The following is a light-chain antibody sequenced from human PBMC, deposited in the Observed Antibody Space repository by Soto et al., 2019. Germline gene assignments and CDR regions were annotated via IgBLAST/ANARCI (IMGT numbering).Light chain of an antibody. CDR2: DAS. V-gene: IGKV1-5*01. Sequence: DIQITQSPSTLSASVGDRVTITCRASQSISSWLAWYQQKPGKAPKLLIYDASSLESGVPSRFSGSGSGPDFTLTISSLQPEDFATYYCQQSYSSPPTFGQGTKVDIK. J-gene: IGKJ1*01. CDR1: QSISSW. CDR3: QQSYSSPPT.